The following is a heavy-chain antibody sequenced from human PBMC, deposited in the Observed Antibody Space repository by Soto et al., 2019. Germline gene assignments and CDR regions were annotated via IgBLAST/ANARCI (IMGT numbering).Heavy chain of an antibody. D-gene: IGHD3-22*01. CDR3: AMDSSGTGGVGDAFDI. Sequence: ASVKVSCKASGYTFTSYGISWVRQAPGQGLEWMGWISAYNGNTNYAQKLQGRVTMTTDTSTSTAYMELRSLRSDDTAVYYCAMDSSGTGGVGDAFDIWGQGTMVTV. CDR2: ISAYNGNT. CDR1: GYTFTSYG. J-gene: IGHJ3*02. V-gene: IGHV1-18*01.